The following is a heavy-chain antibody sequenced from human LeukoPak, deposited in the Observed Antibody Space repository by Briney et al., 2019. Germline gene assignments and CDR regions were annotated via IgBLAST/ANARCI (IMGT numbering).Heavy chain of an antibody. CDR2: ISYDGSNK. CDR1: GFIFSSYA. J-gene: IGHJ3*02. V-gene: IGHV3-30-3*01. CDR3: ARANLSGSYGYTAYAFDI. Sequence: GGSLRLSCAASGFIFSSYAMHWVRQAPGKGLEWVAVISYDGSNKYYADSVKGRFTISRDNSKNTLYLQMNSLRAEDTAVFYCARANLSGSYGYTAYAFDIWGQGTMVTVSS. D-gene: IGHD5-18*01.